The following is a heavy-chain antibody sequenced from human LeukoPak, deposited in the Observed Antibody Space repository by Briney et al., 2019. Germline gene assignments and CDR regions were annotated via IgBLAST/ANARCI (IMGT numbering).Heavy chain of an antibody. Sequence: ASVKVSCKASGYTFTTYGISWVRQAPGQGLEWMGWISAYSGSTNYAQNLQGRVTMTTDTSTSTAYMELSSLRSEDTAVYYCARGQYGFDYWGQGTLVTVSS. D-gene: IGHD2-8*01. CDR1: GYTFTTYG. V-gene: IGHV1-18*01. J-gene: IGHJ4*02. CDR3: ARGQYGFDY. CDR2: ISAYSGST.